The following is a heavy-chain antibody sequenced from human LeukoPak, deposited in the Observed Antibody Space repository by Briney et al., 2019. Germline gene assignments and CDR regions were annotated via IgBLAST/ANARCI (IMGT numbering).Heavy chain of an antibody. Sequence: TGGSLRLSCAASRFTFSSYSMNWVRQAPGKGLEWVSSISSSSSYIYYADSVKGRFTISRDNSKNTLYLQMNSLRAEDTAVYYCARPLTSGGYYYYYMDVWGKGTTVTVSS. V-gene: IGHV3-21*01. J-gene: IGHJ6*03. CDR1: RFTFSSYS. CDR2: ISSSSSYI. CDR3: ARPLTSGGYYYYYMDV. D-gene: IGHD6-6*01.